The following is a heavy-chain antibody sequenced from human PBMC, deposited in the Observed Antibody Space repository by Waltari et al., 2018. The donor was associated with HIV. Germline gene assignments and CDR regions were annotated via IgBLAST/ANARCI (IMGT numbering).Heavy chain of an antibody. CDR3: AREAVTTNYYFDN. V-gene: IGHV3-30*04. Sequence: VQLVESGGGVVQTGRSLRLSCQGSGFTFNNYILPWVRQAPGKGLEWIALISYDGSDKDYADSLRGRFTISRDNSKNTLFLQMDSLRIEDTALYYCAREAVTTNYYFDNWGQGTLVTVSS. D-gene: IGHD1-1*01. CDR1: GFTFNNYI. CDR2: ISYDGSDK. J-gene: IGHJ4*02.